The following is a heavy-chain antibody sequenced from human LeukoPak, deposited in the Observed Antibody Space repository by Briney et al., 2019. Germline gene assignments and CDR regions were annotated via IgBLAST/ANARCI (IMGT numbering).Heavy chain of an antibody. V-gene: IGHV1-69*04. J-gene: IGHJ3*02. Sequence: ASVKVSCKASGGTFSSYAISWVGQAPGQGLEWMGRIIPILGIANYAQKFQGRVTITADKSTTTAYMELSSLISEDTAVYYCARYYYYDSSGSDDAFNIWGQGTMVTVSS. D-gene: IGHD3-22*01. CDR3: ARYYYYDSSGSDDAFNI. CDR2: IIPILGIA. CDR1: GGTFSSYA.